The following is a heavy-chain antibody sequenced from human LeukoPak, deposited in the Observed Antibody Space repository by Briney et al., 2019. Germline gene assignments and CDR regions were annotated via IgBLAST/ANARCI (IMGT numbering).Heavy chain of an antibody. CDR2: IYYSGTT. J-gene: IGHJ6*03. D-gene: IGHD3-10*01. V-gene: IGHV4-39*01. Sequence: SETLSLTCTVSGGSISSSNYYWGWIRQPPGKGLECIGTIYYSGTTYYNPSLESRVTISEDTSKNQFSLTLRSVTAADTAVYYCARQISDYYYYYMDVWGKGTTVTVSS. CDR1: GGSISSSNYY. CDR3: ARQISDYYYYYMDV.